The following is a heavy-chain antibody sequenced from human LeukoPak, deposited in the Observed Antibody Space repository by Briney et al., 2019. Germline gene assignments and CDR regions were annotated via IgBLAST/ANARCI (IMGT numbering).Heavy chain of an antibody. CDR3: ARQFRGIAVAGTGFDY. V-gene: IGHV5-51*01. D-gene: IGHD6-19*01. CDR1: GYSFTSYW. CDR2: IYPGDSDT. Sequence: GESLKISCKGSGYSFTSYWIGWVRQMPGKGLEWMGIIYPGDSDTRYSPSSQGQVTISADKSISTAYLQWSSLKASDTAMYYCARQFRGIAVAGTGFDYWGQGTLVTVSS. J-gene: IGHJ4*02.